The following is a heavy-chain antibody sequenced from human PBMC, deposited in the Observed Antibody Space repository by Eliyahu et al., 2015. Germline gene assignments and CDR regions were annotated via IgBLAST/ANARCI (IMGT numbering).Heavy chain of an antibody. D-gene: IGHD6-13*01. CDR2: IDWDDDK. CDR3: ARIIAAAGIYWFDP. Sequence: QVTLRESGPALVKPTQTLTLTCTFSGFSLSTSGMCVSWIRQPPGKALEWLALIDWDDDKYYSTSLKTRLTISKDTSKNQVVLTMTNMDPVDTATYYCARIIAAAGIYWFDPWGQGTLVTVSS. J-gene: IGHJ5*02. CDR1: GFSLSTSGMC. V-gene: IGHV2-70*01.